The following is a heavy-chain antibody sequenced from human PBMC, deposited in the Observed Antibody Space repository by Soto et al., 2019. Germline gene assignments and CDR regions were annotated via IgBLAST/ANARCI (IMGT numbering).Heavy chain of an antibody. CDR3: ARVRYCSGGSCYSPHFDY. CDR1: GGSISSGGYY. Sequence: QVQLQESGPGLVKPSQTLSLTCTVSGGSISSGGYYWSWIRQHPGKGLEWIGYIYYSGSTYYNPSLKSRVTISVDTSKNQFSLKLSSVTAADTAVYYCARVRYCSGGSCYSPHFDYWGHGTLVTVSS. V-gene: IGHV4-31*03. D-gene: IGHD2-15*01. J-gene: IGHJ4*01. CDR2: IYYSGST.